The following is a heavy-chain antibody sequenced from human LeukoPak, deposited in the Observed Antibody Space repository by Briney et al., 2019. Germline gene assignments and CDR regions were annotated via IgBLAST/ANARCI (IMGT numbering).Heavy chain of an antibody. Sequence: GGSLRLSCAASRFTFSGFAMSWVRQAPGKGLEWVSSIDGSGVSTYYADSVQGRFTISRDNSKNTLYLEMNSLSPDDTAVYYCARGVEPLAANTLAYWGQGTLVTVSS. D-gene: IGHD1-14*01. V-gene: IGHV3-23*01. J-gene: IGHJ4*02. CDR2: IDGSGVST. CDR1: RFTFSGFA. CDR3: ARGVEPLAANTLAY.